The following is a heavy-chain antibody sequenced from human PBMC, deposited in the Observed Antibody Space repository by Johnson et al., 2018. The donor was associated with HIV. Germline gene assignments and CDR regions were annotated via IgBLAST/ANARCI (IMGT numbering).Heavy chain of an antibody. D-gene: IGHD3-16*01. CDR2: ISHDGSNK. CDR3: ARAGLTYTLDAFDI. Sequence: QVQLVESGGGVVQPGTSLRLSCAASGFTFSTYAMFWVRQAPGKGLEWVAVISHDGSNKYYTDSVKGRFTISRDNSKNTLYLQMGSLRAEDMAVYYCARAGLTYTLDAFDIWGQGTLVTVSS. V-gene: IGHV3-30*14. CDR1: GFTFSTYA. J-gene: IGHJ3*02.